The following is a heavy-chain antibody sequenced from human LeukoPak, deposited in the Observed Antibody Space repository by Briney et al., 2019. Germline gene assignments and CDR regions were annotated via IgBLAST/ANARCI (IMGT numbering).Heavy chain of an antibody. CDR3: ARDETHFYGSGSSNWFDP. D-gene: IGHD3-10*01. Sequence: SGTLSLTCGVSGGSISSSNWWSWIRQPPGKGLEWIGYIYYSGTTIYNPSLKSRLTISLDTSKNQFSLNLSSVTAADTAVYYCARDETHFYGSGSSNWFDPCRQGILVTVSS. J-gene: IGHJ5*02. CDR1: GGSISSSNW. V-gene: IGHV4-4*02. CDR2: IYYSGTT.